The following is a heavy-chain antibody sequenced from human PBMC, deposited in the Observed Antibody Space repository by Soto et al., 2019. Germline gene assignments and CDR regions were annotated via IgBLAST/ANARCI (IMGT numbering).Heavy chain of an antibody. J-gene: IGHJ4*02. Sequence: GASVKVSSKASGYTFTSYGISWVRQSPGQGLEWMGWISAYNGNTNYAQKLQGRVTMTTDTSTSTAYMELRSLRSDDTAVYYCARDDYSGYDFGILDYWGQGTLVTVSS. CDR1: GYTFTSYG. CDR2: ISAYNGNT. V-gene: IGHV1-18*01. D-gene: IGHD5-12*01. CDR3: ARDDYSGYDFGILDY.